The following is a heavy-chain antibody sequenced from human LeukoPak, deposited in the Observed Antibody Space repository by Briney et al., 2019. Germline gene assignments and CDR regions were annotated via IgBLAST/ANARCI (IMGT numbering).Heavy chain of an antibody. Sequence: GGSLRLSCAASGFTFRSDGMHWVRQAPGKWLEWVTFIGYDGNTKYYVDSVKGRFTISRDNSKNTLYLQMNSLRVEDTAVYYCAKDRATNWSLDYWGQGTLDIVSS. CDR2: IGYDGNTK. D-gene: IGHD1-1*01. CDR3: AKDRATNWSLDY. CDR1: GFTFRSDG. V-gene: IGHV3-30*02. J-gene: IGHJ4*02.